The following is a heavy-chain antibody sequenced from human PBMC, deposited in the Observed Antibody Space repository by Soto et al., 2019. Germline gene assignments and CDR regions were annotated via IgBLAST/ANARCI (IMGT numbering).Heavy chain of an antibody. D-gene: IGHD2-2*01. Sequence: PGESLKISCKGSGYSFTSYWIGWVRQMPGKGLEWMGIIYPGDSDTRYSPSFQGQVTISADKSISTAYLQWCSLKASDTAMYYWAKDSYPSTSRWSYFAYWGQGTLVTVSS. CDR2: IYPGDSDT. CDR3: AKDSYPSTSRWSYFAY. CDR1: GYSFTSYW. V-gene: IGHV5-51*01. J-gene: IGHJ4*02.